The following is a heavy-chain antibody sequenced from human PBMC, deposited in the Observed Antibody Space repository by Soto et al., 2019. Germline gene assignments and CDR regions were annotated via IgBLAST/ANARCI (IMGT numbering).Heavy chain of an antibody. CDR3: ARHEKGDNYPPTGFDY. D-gene: IGHD1-1*01. CDR1: GGSIISSSYY. V-gene: IGHV4-39*01. CDR2: IYYSGST. J-gene: IGHJ4*02. Sequence: SETLSLTCTVSGGSIISSSYYFFCIREPPWKGLELIGSIYYSGSTYYNPSLKSRVTISVDTSKNQFSLKLSSVTAADTAVYYCARHEKGDNYPPTGFDYWGQGTLVTVSS.